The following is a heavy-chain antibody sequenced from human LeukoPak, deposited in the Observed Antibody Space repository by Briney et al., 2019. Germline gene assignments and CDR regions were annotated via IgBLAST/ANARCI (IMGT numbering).Heavy chain of an antibody. CDR3: AGEYYYGSGSYPFDY. Sequence: PGRSLRLSCAASGFTFSSYGMHWVRQAPGKGLEWVSFISGSSSHIYYADSVKGRFTISRDNAENSLYLQMNSLRAEDTAMYYCAGEYYYGSGSYPFDYWGQGTLVTVSS. D-gene: IGHD3-10*01. CDR1: GFTFSSYG. J-gene: IGHJ4*02. V-gene: IGHV3-21*01. CDR2: ISGSSSHI.